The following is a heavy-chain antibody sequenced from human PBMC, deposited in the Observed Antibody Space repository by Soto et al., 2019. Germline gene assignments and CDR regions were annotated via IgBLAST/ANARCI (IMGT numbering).Heavy chain of an antibody. V-gene: IGHV3-23*01. D-gene: IGHD6-13*01. CDR1: GLTFNSCL. CDR2: ISGSGRYT. J-gene: IGHJ6*02. Sequence: GGSLRLSCAASGLTFNSCLMSWVRQAPGKGLEWVSLISGSGRYTDYADSVKGRFTISRDNSKNTLYLQMNSLRAEETAVYYCAKDPPSERMQPDYGMDVWGQGTTVTVSS. CDR3: AKDPPSERMQPDYGMDV.